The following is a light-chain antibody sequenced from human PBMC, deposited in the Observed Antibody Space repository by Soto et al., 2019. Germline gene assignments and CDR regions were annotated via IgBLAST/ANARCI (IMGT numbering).Light chain of an antibody. J-gene: IGKJ1*01. CDR3: QQYGSSPPRT. CDR1: QSLSSTY. Sequence: EIALTLSPCTRSLSPGESAPLACRGSQSLSSTYLAWYQQKPGQAPRLLIYGASSRATGIPDRFSGSGSGTAYTLTISRLEPEDFAVYYCQQYGSSPPRTFGQGTKVDIK. CDR2: GAS. V-gene: IGKV3-20*01.